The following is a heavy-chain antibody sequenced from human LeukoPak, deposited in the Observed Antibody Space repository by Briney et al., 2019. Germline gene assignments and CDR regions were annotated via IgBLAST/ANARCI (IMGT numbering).Heavy chain of an antibody. V-gene: IGHV3-7*05. CDR3: ARAVDDYVWGSYRPPGH. J-gene: IGHJ4*02. CDR1: GFTFSSYW. CDR2: IKQDGSEK. D-gene: IGHD3-16*02. Sequence: GGSLRLSCAASGFTFSSYWMIWVRQAPGKGLEWVANIKQDGSEKYHVDSVKGRFTISRDNAKNSLYLQMNRLRAEDTAVYYCARAVDDYVWGSYRPPGHWGQGTLVTVSS.